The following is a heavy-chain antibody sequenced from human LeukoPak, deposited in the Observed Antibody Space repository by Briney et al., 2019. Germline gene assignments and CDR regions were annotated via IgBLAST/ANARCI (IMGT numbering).Heavy chain of an antibody. Sequence: SETLSLTCTVSGGSISSYYWSWIRQPPGKGLEWIGYFYYSGSTNYNPSLKSRVTISVDTSKNQFSLKLSSVTAADTAVYYCARQRITMVRGVNSWFDPWGQGTLVTVSS. CDR2: FYYSGST. CDR3: ARQRITMVRGVNSWFDP. V-gene: IGHV4-59*01. J-gene: IGHJ5*02. CDR1: GGSISSYY. D-gene: IGHD3-10*01.